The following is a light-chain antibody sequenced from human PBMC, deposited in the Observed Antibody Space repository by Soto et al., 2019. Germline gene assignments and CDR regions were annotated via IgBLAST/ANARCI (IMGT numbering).Light chain of an antibody. CDR3: QQCDSHS. V-gene: IGKV1-5*01. CDR1: QGLSNW. J-gene: IGKJ1*01. Sequence: ILVTRCPSALRDSLGDRGTITCRARQGLSNWFDWYQKKPGTAPKLLIXPASNSDSGVPSRFSGSGSGTAFTLTILSLQPYAFATYHCQQCDSHSFGQGTKVDIK. CDR2: PAS.